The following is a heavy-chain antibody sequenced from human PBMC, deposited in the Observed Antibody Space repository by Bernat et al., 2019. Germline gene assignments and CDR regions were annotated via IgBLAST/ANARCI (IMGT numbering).Heavy chain of an antibody. D-gene: IGHD1-7*01. CDR3: AKELAWNYVHSTEGAFDI. Sequence: QVQLVESGGGVVQPWRSLRLSCAASGFTFSSYGMHWVRQAPGKGLEWVAVISYDGSNKYYADSVKGRFTISRDNSKNTLYLQMNSLRAEDTAVYYCAKELAWNYVHSTEGAFDIWGQGTMVTVSS. J-gene: IGHJ3*02. V-gene: IGHV3-30*18. CDR1: GFTFSSYG. CDR2: ISYDGSNK.